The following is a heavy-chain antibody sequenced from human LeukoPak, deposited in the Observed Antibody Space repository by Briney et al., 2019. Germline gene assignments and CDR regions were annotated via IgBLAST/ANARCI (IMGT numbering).Heavy chain of an antibody. CDR2: IIPIFGTA. D-gene: IGHD5-12*01. V-gene: IGHV1-69*13. J-gene: IGHJ5*02. CDR3: ARDNFAVATNWFDP. Sequence: GASVKVSCKASGGTFSSYAISWVRQAPGQGLEWMGGIIPIFGTANYAQKFQGRVTITADESTSTAYMELSSLRSEDTAVYYCARDNFAVATNWFDPWGQGTLSPSPQ. CDR1: GGTFSSYA.